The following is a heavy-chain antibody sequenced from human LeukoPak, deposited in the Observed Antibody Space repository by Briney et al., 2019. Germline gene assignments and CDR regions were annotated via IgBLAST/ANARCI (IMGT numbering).Heavy chain of an antibody. J-gene: IGHJ6*02. Sequence: SETLSLTCTVSGGSISSYYWSWIRQPPGKGLEWIGYIYYSGSTNYNPSLKSRVTISVDTSKNQFSLKLSSVTAADTAVYYCARDPGYCSGGSCPHIYYYYGMDVWGQGTTVTVSS. D-gene: IGHD2-15*01. V-gene: IGHV4-59*01. CDR2: IYYSGST. CDR3: ARDPGYCSGGSCPHIYYYYGMDV. CDR1: GGSISSYY.